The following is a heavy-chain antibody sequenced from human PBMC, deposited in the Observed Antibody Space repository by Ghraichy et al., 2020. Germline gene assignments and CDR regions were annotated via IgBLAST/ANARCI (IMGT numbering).Heavy chain of an antibody. CDR2: VNSDGSWK. D-gene: IGHD3-10*01. J-gene: IGHJ6*02. CDR3: AREAASYYYGMDV. Sequence: GKSLNISCAATGFTFSNYWMHWVRQAPGKGLVWVSRVNSDGSWKSYADSVKGRFTISRDTGTNTLFLEMNSLRVEDTAVYYCAREAASYYYGMDVWGRGTTVTVSS. CDR1: GFTFSNYW. V-gene: IGHV3-74*01.